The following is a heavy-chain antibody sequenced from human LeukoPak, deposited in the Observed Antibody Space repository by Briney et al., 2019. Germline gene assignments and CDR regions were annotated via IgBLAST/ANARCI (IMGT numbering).Heavy chain of an antibody. V-gene: IGHV4-4*02. Sequence: TSETLSLTCAVSGGSISSSNWWSWVRQPPGKGLEWIGEIYHSGSTNYNPSLKSRVTISVDTSKNQFSLKLSSVTAADTAVYYCARDHLANLASRLFDPWGQGTLVTVSS. CDR1: GGSISSSNW. CDR2: IYHSGST. J-gene: IGHJ5*02. D-gene: IGHD3-3*01. CDR3: ARDHLANLASRLFDP.